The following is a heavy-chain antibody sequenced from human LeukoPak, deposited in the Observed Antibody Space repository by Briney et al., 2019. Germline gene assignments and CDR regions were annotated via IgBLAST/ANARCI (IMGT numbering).Heavy chain of an antibody. J-gene: IGHJ4*02. CDR1: GFTFSSYG. Sequence: GGSLRLSCAASGFTFSSYGVHWVRQAPGKGLEWVAFIRYDGSNKYYADSVKGRFTISRDNSKNTLYLQMKSLRAEDTAVYYCAKDPRDHSYGWNWRYFDYWGQGTLVTVSA. D-gene: IGHD5-18*01. V-gene: IGHV3-30*02. CDR3: AKDPRDHSYGWNWRYFDY. CDR2: IRYDGSNK.